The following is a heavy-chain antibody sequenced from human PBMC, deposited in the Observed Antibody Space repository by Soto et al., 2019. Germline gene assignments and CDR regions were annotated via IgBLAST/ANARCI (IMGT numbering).Heavy chain of an antibody. Sequence: VASVKVSCKASGYTFTSYYMHWVRQAPGQGLEWMGIINPSGGSTSYAQKFQGRVTMTRDTSTSTVYMELSSLRSEDSAIYYCARGHFDSRGYSNALDYWGQGIQVTVSS. D-gene: IGHD3-22*01. CDR1: GYTFTSYY. CDR2: INPSGGST. V-gene: IGHV1-46*01. CDR3: ARGHFDSRGYSNALDY. J-gene: IGHJ4*02.